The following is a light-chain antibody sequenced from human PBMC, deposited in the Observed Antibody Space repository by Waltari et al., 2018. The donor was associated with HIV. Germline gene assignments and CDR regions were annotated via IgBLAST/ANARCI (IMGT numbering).Light chain of an antibody. CDR2: GAS. V-gene: IGKV1-12*01. CDR1: QDIADW. J-gene: IGKJ4*01. Sequence: DIQMTQSPSSVSASVGDRVTITCRASQDIADWLAWYQQKPGQAPKLLIYGASSLQGGVTSRFSGSGSGTDFTLTISSLQPEDFATYYCQQANSFPLTFGGGTKVEIK. CDR3: QQANSFPLT.